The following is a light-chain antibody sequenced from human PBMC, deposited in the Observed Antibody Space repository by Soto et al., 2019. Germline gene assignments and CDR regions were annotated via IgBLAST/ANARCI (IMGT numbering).Light chain of an antibody. CDR1: QSISSW. J-gene: IGKJ3*01. CDR3: QQTSAFPRT. V-gene: IGKV1-5*01. CDR2: DAS. Sequence: DIQMTQSPSTLSASVGDRVTITCRASQSISSWLAWYQQKPGKAPKPLIYDASSLESGVPSRFSGSGSGTEFTLTISSLQAEDYATYFCQQTSAFPRTFGPGTKVDIK.